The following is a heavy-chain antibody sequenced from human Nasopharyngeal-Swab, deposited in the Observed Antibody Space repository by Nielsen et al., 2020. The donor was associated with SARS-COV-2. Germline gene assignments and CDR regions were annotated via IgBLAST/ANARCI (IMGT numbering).Heavy chain of an antibody. CDR1: GGSISSGDYY. Sequence: SETLSLTCTVSGGSISSGDYYWSWIRQPPGKGLEWIGYIYYSGSTYYNPSLKSRVTISVDTSKNQFSLKLSSVTAADTAVYYCARVYSDGSGRRVYFQHWGQGTLVTVSS. J-gene: IGHJ1*01. V-gene: IGHV4-30-4*01. D-gene: IGHD3-10*01. CDR2: IYYSGST. CDR3: ARVYSDGSGRRVYFQH.